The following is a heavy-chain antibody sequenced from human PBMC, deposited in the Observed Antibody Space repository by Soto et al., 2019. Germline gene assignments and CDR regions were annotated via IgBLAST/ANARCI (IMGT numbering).Heavy chain of an antibody. CDR1: GYTLTELS. Sequence: ASVKVSCKVSGYTLTELSMHWVRQAPGKGLEWMGGFDPEDGETIYAQKFQGRVTMTEDTSTDTAYMELSSLRSEDTAVYYCATQPYRSYYDFWSRSAFDIWGQGTMVTVSS. V-gene: IGHV1-24*01. CDR2: FDPEDGET. J-gene: IGHJ3*02. D-gene: IGHD3-3*01. CDR3: ATQPYRSYYDFWSRSAFDI.